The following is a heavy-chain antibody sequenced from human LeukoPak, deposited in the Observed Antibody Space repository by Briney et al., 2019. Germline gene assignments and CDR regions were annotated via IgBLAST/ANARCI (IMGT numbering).Heavy chain of an antibody. CDR3: AKYADWHRIRAEDYFDY. CDR2: IRYDGSNK. D-gene: IGHD2-2*01. J-gene: IGHJ4*02. V-gene: IGHV3-30*02. Sequence: PGGSLRLSCAASGFTFSSYGMHWVRQAPGKGLEWVAFIRYDGSNKYYADSVKGRFTISRDNSKNTLYLQMNSLRAEDTAVYYCAKYADWHRIRAEDYFDYWGQGTLVTVSS. CDR1: GFTFSSYG.